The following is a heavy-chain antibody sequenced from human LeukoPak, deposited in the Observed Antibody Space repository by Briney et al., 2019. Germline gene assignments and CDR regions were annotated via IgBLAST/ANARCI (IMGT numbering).Heavy chain of an antibody. CDR2: IRSKAYGGTT. CDR1: GSTFGDYA. CDR3: TSGSYYGRYFDY. D-gene: IGHD1-26*01. J-gene: IGHJ4*02. Sequence: GGSLRLSCTASGSTFGDYAMSWVRQAPGKGLEWVGFIRSKAYGGTTEYAASVKGRFTISRDDSKSIAYLQMNSLKTEDTAVYYCTSGSYYGRYFDYWGQGTLVTVSS. V-gene: IGHV3-49*04.